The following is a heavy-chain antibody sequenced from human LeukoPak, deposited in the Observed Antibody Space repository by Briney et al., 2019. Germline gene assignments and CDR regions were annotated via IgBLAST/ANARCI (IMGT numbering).Heavy chain of an antibody. D-gene: IGHD1-26*01. CDR2: IIPILRIA. V-gene: IGHV1-69*04. CDR1: GGTFSSYA. J-gene: IGHJ4*02. Sequence: GASVKVSCKASGGTFSSYAISWVRQAPGQGLEWMGRIIPILRIANYAQKFQGRVTITADKSTSTAYMELSSLRSEDTAVYYCARERVGATEQSFDYWGQGTLVTVSS. CDR3: ARERVGATEQSFDY.